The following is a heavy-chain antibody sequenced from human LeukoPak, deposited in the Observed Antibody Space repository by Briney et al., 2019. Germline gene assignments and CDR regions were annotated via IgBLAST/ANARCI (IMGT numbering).Heavy chain of an antibody. D-gene: IGHD4-17*01. CDR3: AKTTDNYYYYYMDV. CDR1: RFTFSKYW. J-gene: IGHJ6*03. CDR2: IKQDGSEQ. Sequence: GGSLRLSCEASRFTFSKYWMSWVRQAPGKGLEWVANIKQDGSEQNYVDSVKGRFTISRDNAKNSLYLRMDSLRAEDTAVYYCAKTTDNYYYYYMDVWGKGTTVTVSS. V-gene: IGHV3-7*01.